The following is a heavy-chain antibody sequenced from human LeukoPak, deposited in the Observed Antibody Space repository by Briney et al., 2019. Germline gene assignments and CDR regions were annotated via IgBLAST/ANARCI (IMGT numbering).Heavy chain of an antibody. Sequence: SETLSLTCTVSGGSISSYYWSWIRQPPGRGLEWIGYIYSSGTTNYNPSLKSRVTISVDTSKSQFSLKLSSVTAADTAVYCCARGPTKNYFDSWGQGTVVTVSS. CDR3: ARGPTKNYFDS. V-gene: IGHV4-59*01. J-gene: IGHJ4*02. CDR1: GGSISSYY. CDR2: IYSSGTT.